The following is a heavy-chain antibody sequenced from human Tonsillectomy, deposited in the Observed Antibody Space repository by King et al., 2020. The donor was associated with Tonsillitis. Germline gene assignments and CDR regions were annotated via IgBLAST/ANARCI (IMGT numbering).Heavy chain of an antibody. V-gene: IGHV3-30-3*01. Sequence: VQLVESGGGVVQPGRSLRLSCAASGFTFSSYAMHWVRQAPGKGLEWVAVISYDGSNKYYADSVKGRFTISRDNSKNTLYVQMNSLRGEDTAVYYCARAETFGTVDYRGQGTLVTVSS. CDR1: GFTFSSYA. CDR2: ISYDGSNK. J-gene: IGHJ4*02. CDR3: ARAETFGTVDY. D-gene: IGHD3/OR15-3a*01.